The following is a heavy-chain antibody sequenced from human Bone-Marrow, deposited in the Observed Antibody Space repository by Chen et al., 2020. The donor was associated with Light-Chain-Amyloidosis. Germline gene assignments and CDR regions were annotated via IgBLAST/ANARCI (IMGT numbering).Heavy chain of an antibody. Sequence: EVNLVESGGGLVKPGGSLRLSCAASGFTFSGAWMSWVRQAPGKGLEWLGRIKSDGDGGTTDYAAPVQGRFSISRDDSKKTLYLQMSSRKIEDTAMYYCTTDGRTDYWGQGTLVTVSS. J-gene: IGHJ4*02. CDR2: IKSDGDGGTT. V-gene: IGHV3-15*01. CDR1: GFTFSGAW. CDR3: TTDGRTDY.